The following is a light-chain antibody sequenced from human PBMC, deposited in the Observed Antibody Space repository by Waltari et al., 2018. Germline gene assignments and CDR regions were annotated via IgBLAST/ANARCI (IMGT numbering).Light chain of an antibody. CDR2: GAS. CDR1: QSLTKRY. V-gene: IGKV3-20*01. J-gene: IGKJ2*01. Sequence: EVVLTQSPDTLSLSPGERDTLSCRASQSLTKRYLSWYQQKPGQAPRLLIYGASSRAAGIPYRFSGSGSGTDFTLTISRLEPEDFAVYYCQQYGSSIMYTFGQGTKLEIK. CDR3: QQYGSSIMYT.